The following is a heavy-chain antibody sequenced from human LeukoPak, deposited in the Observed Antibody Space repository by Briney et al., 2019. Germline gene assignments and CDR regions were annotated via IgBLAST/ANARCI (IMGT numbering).Heavy chain of an antibody. CDR3: ARAAVTWIAVAGVDY. Sequence: WASVTVSCMASGYTFTGYYMHWVRQAPGQGLEWMGWINPNSGGTNYAQKFQGRVTMTRDTSISTAYMELSRLRSDDTAVYYCARAAVTWIAVAGVDYWGQGTLVTVSS. J-gene: IGHJ4*02. CDR2: INPNSGGT. V-gene: IGHV1-2*02. CDR1: GYTFTGYY. D-gene: IGHD6-19*01.